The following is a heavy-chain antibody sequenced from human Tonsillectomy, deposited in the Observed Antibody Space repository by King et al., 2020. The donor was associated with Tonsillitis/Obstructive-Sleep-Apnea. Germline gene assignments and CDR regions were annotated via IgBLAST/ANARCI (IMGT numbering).Heavy chain of an antibody. V-gene: IGHV4-34*01. CDR3: AREGSSGWYDY. Sequence: VQLQQWGAGLLKPSETLSLTCAVYGGSFSGYYWSWIRQPPGKGLEWIGEIDHSGSTNYNPSLKSRVTLSVDTSKHQFSLKLSSVTAADTAVYYCAREGSSGWYDYWGQGTLVTVSS. J-gene: IGHJ4*02. CDR1: GGSFSGYY. CDR2: IDHSGST. D-gene: IGHD6-19*01.